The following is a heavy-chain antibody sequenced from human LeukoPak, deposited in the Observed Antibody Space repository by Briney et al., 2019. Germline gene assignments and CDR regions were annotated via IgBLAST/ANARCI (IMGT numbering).Heavy chain of an antibody. CDR1: GGTFSSYA. J-gene: IGHJ4*02. D-gene: IGHD5-12*01. V-gene: IGHV1-69*05. Sequence: GASVRVSSKASGGTFSSYAISWVRQAPGQGREWMGGIIPIFGTAKYAQKFQGRVTITTDESTSTAYMELSSLRSEDTGVYYCAREYGGFNLFDYWGQGTLVTVSS. CDR2: IIPIFGTA. CDR3: AREYGGFNLFDY.